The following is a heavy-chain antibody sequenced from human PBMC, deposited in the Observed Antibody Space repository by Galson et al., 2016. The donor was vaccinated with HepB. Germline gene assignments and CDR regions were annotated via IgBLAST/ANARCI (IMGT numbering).Heavy chain of an antibody. V-gene: IGHV3-74*01. CDR2: LNPDGSTT. CDR3: ASAMRGGAVDI. Sequence: SLRLSCAASGFSFSSFWLYWVRQAPGEGLVWVSRLNPDGSTTTYADSVKGQFTISRDNAKNSLHLQMNSLRVEDTALYYCASAMRGGAVDIWGQGTMVTVSS. CDR1: GFSFSSFW. D-gene: IGHD3-10*01. J-gene: IGHJ3*02.